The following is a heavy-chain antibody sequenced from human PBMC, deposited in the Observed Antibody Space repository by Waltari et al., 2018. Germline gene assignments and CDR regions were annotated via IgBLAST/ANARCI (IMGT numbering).Heavy chain of an antibody. CDR2: IDYSWTS. V-gene: IGHV4-39*01. CDR3: VRHWKRNGYRFDP. J-gene: IGHJ5*02. Sequence: QLQLQESGPTLVKPSETLSLTCTVSGGSISRSSYYWGWIRQAPGKGLEWIGSIDYSWTSCYNPYLESRATISGDTSKNEFSLKLSCVTAADTAVYYCVRHWKRNGYRFDPWGQGTLGTVSS. D-gene: IGHD5-12*01. CDR1: GGSISRSSYY.